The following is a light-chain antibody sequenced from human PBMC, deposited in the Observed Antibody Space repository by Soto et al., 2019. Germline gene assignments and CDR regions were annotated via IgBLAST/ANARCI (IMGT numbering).Light chain of an antibody. CDR3: QQYNSYSST. Sequence: DIQMTQSPSTLSASAADRVTITCRASQSVSSWLAWYQQKPGKAPKLLIYKASSLESGVPSRFSGSGSGTEFTLTISSLQPDDFATYYCQQYNSYSSTFGQGTRLEI. CDR2: KAS. J-gene: IGKJ5*01. V-gene: IGKV1-5*03. CDR1: QSVSSW.